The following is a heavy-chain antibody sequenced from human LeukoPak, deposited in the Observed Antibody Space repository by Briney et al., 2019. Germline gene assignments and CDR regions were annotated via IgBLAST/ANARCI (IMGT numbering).Heavy chain of an antibody. J-gene: IGHJ6*02. CDR1: GFTFSSYA. CDR2: ICGSGGST. V-gene: IGHV3-23*01. D-gene: IGHD6-13*01. CDR3: AKDVAAAGPQDYYYYYGMDV. Sequence: GASLRLSCAASGFTFSSYAMSWVCQAPGKGVEWVSAICGSGGSTYYADSVKGRFTISRDNSKNTLYLQMNSLRAEDTAVYYCAKDVAAAGPQDYYYYYGMDVWGQGTTVTVSS.